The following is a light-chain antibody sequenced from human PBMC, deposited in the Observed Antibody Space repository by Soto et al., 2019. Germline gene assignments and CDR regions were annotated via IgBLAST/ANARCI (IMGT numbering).Light chain of an antibody. Sequence: DIQMTQSPSTLSAGVGDRVTITCRASQRISTYLNWYQQKPGKAPTLLIYAASSLQSGVPSRFSGGGSGTDFTLTINTLQPVDFATYFCQQFSSSPRPFGQGTNVDIK. V-gene: IGKV1-39*01. J-gene: IGKJ1*01. CDR1: QRISTY. CDR3: QQFSSSPRP. CDR2: AAS.